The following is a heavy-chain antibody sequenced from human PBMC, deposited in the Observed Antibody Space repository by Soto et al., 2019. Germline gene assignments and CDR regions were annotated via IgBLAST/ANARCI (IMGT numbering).Heavy chain of an antibody. Sequence: PGGSLRLSCAASGFTFSDYYMSWIRQAPGKGLEWVSHISSSGSTIYYADSVKGRFTISRDNAKNSLYLQMNSLRAEDTAVYYCAGGYCSGGSCYSPPGDALDIWGQGTMVTVSS. CDR1: GFTFSDYY. V-gene: IGHV3-11*01. D-gene: IGHD2-15*01. J-gene: IGHJ3*02. CDR2: ISSSGSTI. CDR3: AGGYCSGGSCYSPPGDALDI.